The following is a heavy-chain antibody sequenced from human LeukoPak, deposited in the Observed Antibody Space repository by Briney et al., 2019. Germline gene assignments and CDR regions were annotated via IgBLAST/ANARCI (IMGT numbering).Heavy chain of an antibody. J-gene: IGHJ4*02. CDR3: AREQATVTTKFDY. D-gene: IGHD4-17*01. CDR2: INHSGST. Sequence: SETLSLTCAVYGGSFSGYYWSWIRQPPGKGLEWIGEINHSGSTYYNPSLKSRVTISVDTSKNQFSLKLSSVTAADTAVYYCAREQATVTTKFDYWGQGTLVTVSS. V-gene: IGHV4-34*01. CDR1: GGSFSGYY.